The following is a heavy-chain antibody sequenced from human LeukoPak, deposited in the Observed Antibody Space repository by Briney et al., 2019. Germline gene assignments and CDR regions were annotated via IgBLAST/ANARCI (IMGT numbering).Heavy chain of an antibody. V-gene: IGHV3-48*03. CDR2: ISTAGSTI. CDR3: ARVSPFGFNAFDV. CDR1: TFAFNNYE. D-gene: IGHD3-3*01. J-gene: IGHJ3*01. Sequence: GGSLRLSCVASTFAFNNYEMNWVRQSPGKGLEWISYISTAGSTINYADSVKGRFTISRDNAEKSLFLQINSLRVEDTAVYYCARVSPFGFNAFDVWGQGTLVTVSS.